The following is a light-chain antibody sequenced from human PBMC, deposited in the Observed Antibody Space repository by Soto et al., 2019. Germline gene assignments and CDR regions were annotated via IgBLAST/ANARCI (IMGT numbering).Light chain of an antibody. CDR3: HQYNSY. Sequence: DVHMTQSPSTLSASVGDRVTITCRASESIATWLAWYQQKPGQAPKLLIYDASRLESGVPSRFSGGGSGTDFTLTISGLQPDDFATYYCHQYNSYFGQGTKLEIK. J-gene: IGKJ2*01. CDR2: DAS. CDR1: ESIATW. V-gene: IGKV1-5*01.